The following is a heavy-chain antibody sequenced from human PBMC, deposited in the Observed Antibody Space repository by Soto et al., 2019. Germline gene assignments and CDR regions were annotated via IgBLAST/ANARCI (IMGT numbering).Heavy chain of an antibody. CDR1: GGTFRTSA. Sequence: QVQLVQSGAEVKKPGSSVKVSCKTSGGTFRTSAISRVRQAPGQGLEWMGGIMPVFPTPDYAQKFQGRVTITADESTSTAYMELSSLRSEDTAVYYCARDKDRQQLGGNYYYIMDVWGQGTTVTVSS. J-gene: IGHJ6*01. CDR2: IMPVFPTP. V-gene: IGHV1-69*12. D-gene: IGHD3-3*02. CDR3: ARDKDRQQLGGNYYYIMDV.